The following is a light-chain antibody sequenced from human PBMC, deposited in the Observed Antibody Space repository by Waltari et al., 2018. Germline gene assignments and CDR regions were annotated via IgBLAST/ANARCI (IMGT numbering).Light chain of an antibody. V-gene: IGKV1-5*03. CDR3: QQYNSYSLAWT. J-gene: IGKJ1*01. Sequence: DIQMTQSPSTLSASVGDRVTITCRASKSISSWLAWYHQKPGKAPKLLIYKASSLESGVPSRFSGSGSGTEFTLTISSLQPDDFATYYCQQYNSYSLAWTFGQGTTV. CDR1: KSISSW. CDR2: KAS.